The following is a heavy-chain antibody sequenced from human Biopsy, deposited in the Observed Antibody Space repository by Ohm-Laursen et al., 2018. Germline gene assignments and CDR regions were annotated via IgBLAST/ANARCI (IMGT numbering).Heavy chain of an antibody. CDR1: GGSINGGSYY. Sequence: PSETLSLTCTVSGGSINGGSYYWSWLRQPPGKGLEWIGYIYYSGNTHYNPSLKSRVTMSIDTSKNQFSLRLSSVTSADTAVYYCARDYQPYLVTIHYYYYGMDVWGQGTTVTVSS. J-gene: IGHJ6*02. CDR3: ARDYQPYLVTIHYYYYGMDV. D-gene: IGHD2-2*01. V-gene: IGHV4-61*01. CDR2: IYYSGNT.